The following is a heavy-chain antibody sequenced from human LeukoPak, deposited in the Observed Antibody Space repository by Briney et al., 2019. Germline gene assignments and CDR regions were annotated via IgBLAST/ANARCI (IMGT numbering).Heavy chain of an antibody. Sequence: PGGSLRLSCAASGFTFSSYSMNWVRQAPGKGLEWVSSISSSSSYIYYADSVKGRFTISRDNSKNTLYLQMNSLRAEDTAVYYCARDAYYYDSTHPPYFDYWGQGTLVTVSS. V-gene: IGHV3-21*01. CDR3: ARDAYYYDSTHPPYFDY. CDR2: ISSSSSYI. CDR1: GFTFSSYS. J-gene: IGHJ4*02. D-gene: IGHD3-22*01.